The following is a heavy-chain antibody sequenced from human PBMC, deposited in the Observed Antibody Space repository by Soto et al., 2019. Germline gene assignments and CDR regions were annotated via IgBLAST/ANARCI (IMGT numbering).Heavy chain of an antibody. J-gene: IGHJ4*02. CDR3: AMSNSNDLYYHFES. D-gene: IGHD3-22*01. CDR1: GFTFDDYA. Sequence: GGSLRLSCAASGFTFDDYAMHWVRQAPGKGLEWVSGINWNSDTIGYADSVKGRFTVSRDNAKGSLLLQMSSLRAEDTAVYFCAMSNSNDLYYHFESWGQGTPVTVAS. CDR2: INWNSDTI. V-gene: IGHV3-9*01.